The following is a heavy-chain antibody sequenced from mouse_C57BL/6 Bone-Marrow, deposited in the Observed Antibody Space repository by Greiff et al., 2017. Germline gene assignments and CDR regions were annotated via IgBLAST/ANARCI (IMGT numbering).Heavy chain of an antibody. D-gene: IGHD1-1*01. J-gene: IGHJ2*01. CDR2: ISYDGSN. V-gene: IGHV3-6*01. CDR3: AIITTVAYFDY. Sequence: EVQLQESGPGLVKPSQSLSLTCSVTGYSITSGYYWNWIRQFPGNKLEWMGYISYDGSNNYNPSLKNRISITRDTSKNQFFLKLNSVTTEDTATYYCAIITTVAYFDYWGQGTTLTVSS. CDR1: GYSITSGYY.